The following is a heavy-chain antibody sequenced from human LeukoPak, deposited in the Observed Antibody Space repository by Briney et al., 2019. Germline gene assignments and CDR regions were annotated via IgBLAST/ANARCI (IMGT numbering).Heavy chain of an antibody. CDR3: ARVRGSGWYAKAFDI. J-gene: IGHJ3*02. Sequence: GGSLRLSCAASGFTFSSYSMNWVRQAPGKGLEWVSSISSSSSYIYYADSVKGRFTISRDNAKNSLYLQMNSLRAEDTAVYYCARVRGSGWYAKAFDIWGQGTMVTVSS. CDR1: GFTFSSYS. CDR2: ISSSSSYI. V-gene: IGHV3-21*01. D-gene: IGHD6-19*01.